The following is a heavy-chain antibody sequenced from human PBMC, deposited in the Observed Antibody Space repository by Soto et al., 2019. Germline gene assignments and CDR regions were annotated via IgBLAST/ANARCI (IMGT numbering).Heavy chain of an antibody. D-gene: IGHD6-13*01. CDR2: INHSGST. CDR3: ARSYGSSWYMTFDY. CDR1: GGSISSGGYY. J-gene: IGHJ4*02. V-gene: IGHV4-39*07. Sequence: SETLSLTCTVSGGSISSGGYYWSWIRQHPGKGLEWIGEINHSGSTNYNPSLKSRVTISVDTSKNQFSLKLSSVTAADTAVYYCARSYGSSWYMTFDYWGQGTLVT.